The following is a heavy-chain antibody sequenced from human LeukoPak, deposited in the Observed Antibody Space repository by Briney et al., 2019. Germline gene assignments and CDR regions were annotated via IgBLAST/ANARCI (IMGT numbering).Heavy chain of an antibody. CDR2: IWYDGSNK. Sequence: GGSLRLSCAASGFTFNSNSMTWVRQAPGKGLEWVAVIWYDGSNKYYADSVKGRFTISRDNSKNTLYLQMNSLRAEDTAVYYCARDSLGYCSSTSCPHYGMDVWGQGTTVTVSS. V-gene: IGHV3-33*08. D-gene: IGHD2-2*01. CDR3: ARDSLGYCSSTSCPHYGMDV. CDR1: GFTFNSNS. J-gene: IGHJ6*02.